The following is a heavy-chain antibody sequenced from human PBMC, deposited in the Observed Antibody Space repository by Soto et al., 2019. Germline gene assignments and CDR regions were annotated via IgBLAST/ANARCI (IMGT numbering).Heavy chain of an antibody. D-gene: IGHD3-16*01. CDR1: GDSISSSNW. CDR3: ARVAGNSYSSQRTATWEDGMDV. Sequence: QAQLKESGPGLVKPSGTLSLTCAVSGDSISSSNWWSWVRQPPGKGLEWIGDIYHSGSTYYNPSRKSRVTISVDKSKIHFSRYLTSMTAADTAGYFCARVAGNSYSSQRTATWEDGMDVWGQGTTVCVSS. V-gene: IGHV4-4*02. CDR2: IYHSGST. J-gene: IGHJ6*02.